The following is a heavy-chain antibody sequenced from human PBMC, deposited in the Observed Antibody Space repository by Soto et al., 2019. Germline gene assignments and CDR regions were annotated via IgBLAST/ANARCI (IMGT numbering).Heavy chain of an antibody. V-gene: IGHV1-3*01. CDR2: INAGNGNT. CDR1: GYTFTSYA. Sequence: GASAKVSCTASGYTFTSYAMHWVRQAPGQGLEWMGWINAGNGNTKYSQKFQGRVTITRDTSASTAYMELSSLRSEDTAVYFCARGDLKVGFDPWGQGTQVTVSS. D-gene: IGHD2-15*01. CDR3: ARGDLKVGFDP. J-gene: IGHJ5*02.